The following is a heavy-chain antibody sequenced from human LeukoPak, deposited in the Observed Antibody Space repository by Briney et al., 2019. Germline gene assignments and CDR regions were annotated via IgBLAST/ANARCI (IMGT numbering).Heavy chain of an antibody. CDR1: GYTFTCYY. D-gene: IGHD1-26*01. Sequence: ASVKVSCKASGYTFTCYYMHWVRQAPGQGLEWMGWINPNSGGTNYAQKFQGRVTMTRDTSISTAYMELSRLRSDDTAVYYCARGPEWELRYYYYYMDVWGKGTTVTVSS. CDR2: INPNSGGT. J-gene: IGHJ6*03. CDR3: ARGPEWELRYYYYYMDV. V-gene: IGHV1-2*02.